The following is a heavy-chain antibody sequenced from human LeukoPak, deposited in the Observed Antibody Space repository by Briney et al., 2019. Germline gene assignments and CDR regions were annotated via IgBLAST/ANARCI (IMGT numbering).Heavy chain of an antibody. D-gene: IGHD3/OR15-3a*01. CDR2: IYHSGST. V-gene: IGHV4-34*01. J-gene: IGHJ4*02. Sequence: SETLSLTCAVYGGSFSGYYWSWIRQPPGKGLEWIGSIYHSGSTYYNPSLKSRVTISVDTSKNQFSLKLSSVTAADTAVYYCARDLGRSNDYWGQGTLVTVSS. CDR3: ARDLGRSNDY. CDR1: GGSFSGYY.